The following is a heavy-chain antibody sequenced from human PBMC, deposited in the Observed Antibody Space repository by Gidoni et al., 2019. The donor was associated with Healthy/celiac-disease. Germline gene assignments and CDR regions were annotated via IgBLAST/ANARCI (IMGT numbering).Heavy chain of an antibody. Sequence: EVQLVESGGGLVQPGRSLRLSCAASGFTFDAYAMHWVRQAPGKGLEWVSGISWNSGSIGYADSVKGRFTISRDNAKNSLYLQMNSLRAEDTALYYCAKDMGLGRYYYGMDVWGQGTTVTVSS. CDR1: GFTFDAYA. CDR3: AKDMGLGRYYYGMDV. J-gene: IGHJ6*02. D-gene: IGHD3-16*01. V-gene: IGHV3-9*01. CDR2: ISWNSGSI.